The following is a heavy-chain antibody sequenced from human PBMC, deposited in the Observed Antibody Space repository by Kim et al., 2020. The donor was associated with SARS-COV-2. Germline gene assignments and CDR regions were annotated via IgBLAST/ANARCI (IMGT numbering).Heavy chain of an antibody. CDR2: ISHVETDT. V-gene: IGHV3-74*01. CDR3: ARQSGDYKNYLDY. D-gene: IGHD4-17*01. CDR1: GFTFSRSG. J-gene: IGHJ4*02. Sequence: GGSLRLSCAASGFTFSRSGMHWVRQAPGKGLAWVSPISHVETDTRYADSVEGRFTISRDNAKNTLYLKMNSLTAEDTAVYYCARQSGDYKNYLDYWGQGSLVTVSS.